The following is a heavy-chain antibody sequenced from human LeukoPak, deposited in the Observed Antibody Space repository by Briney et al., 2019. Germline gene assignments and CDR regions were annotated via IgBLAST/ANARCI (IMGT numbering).Heavy chain of an antibody. CDR1: GGSISSDH. D-gene: IGHD3-3*01. J-gene: IGHJ4*02. Sequence: PSETLSLTCTASGGSISSDHWSWIRQPPGKGLEWIGYIYYSGSTNYNPSLKSRVTISVDTSKNQFSLKLSSVTAADTAVYYCARAPYYDFWSGFWYFDYWGQGTLVTVSS. CDR3: ARAPYYDFWSGFWYFDY. V-gene: IGHV4-59*01. CDR2: IYYSGST.